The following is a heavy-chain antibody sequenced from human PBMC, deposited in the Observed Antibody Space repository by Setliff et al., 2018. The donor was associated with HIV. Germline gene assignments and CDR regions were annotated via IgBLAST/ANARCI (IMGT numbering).Heavy chain of an antibody. Sequence: PSETLSLTCAVYGESFSGYYWSWIRQPPGKGLEWIGEINHSGNTNYNPSLKSRVTISADTSKKHFSLDLYSVTAADTAVYYCAKTSPVPAYHYYYMDVWGKGTTVTVSS. CDR3: AKTSPVPAYHYYYMDV. CDR1: GESFSGYY. CDR2: INHSGNT. V-gene: IGHV4-34*01. J-gene: IGHJ6*03.